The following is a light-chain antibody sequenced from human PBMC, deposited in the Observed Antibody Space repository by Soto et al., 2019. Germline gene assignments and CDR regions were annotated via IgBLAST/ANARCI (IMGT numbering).Light chain of an antibody. J-gene: IGKJ2*01. V-gene: IGKV1-39*01. CDR1: QSVSNY. CDR2: TAS. CDR3: QQSYTTPFT. Sequence: DIQMTQSPSSLSASVGDRVTITCRASQSVSNYLNWFQHKPGRAPKLLIHTASTLRSGVPSRFSGIGSGADVTLTISSLQREDFATYYCQQSYTTPFTFGQGTELEIK.